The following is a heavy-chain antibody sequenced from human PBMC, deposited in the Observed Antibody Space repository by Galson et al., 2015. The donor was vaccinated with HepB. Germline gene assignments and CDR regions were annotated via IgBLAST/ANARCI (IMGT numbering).Heavy chain of an antibody. J-gene: IGHJ6*02. CDR1: GYTFTSYA. Sequence: SVKVSCKASGYTFTSYAMHWVRQAPGQRLEWMGWINAGNGNTKYSQKFQGRVTITRDTSASTAYMELSSLRSEDTAVYYCAREFVLLWFGELAISPPPHYGMDVWGQGTTVTVSS. V-gene: IGHV1-3*01. D-gene: IGHD3-10*01. CDR2: INAGNGNT. CDR3: AREFVLLWFGELAISPPPHYGMDV.